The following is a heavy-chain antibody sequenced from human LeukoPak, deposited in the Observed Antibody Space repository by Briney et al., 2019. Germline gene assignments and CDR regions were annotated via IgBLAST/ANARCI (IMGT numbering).Heavy chain of an antibody. D-gene: IGHD4-17*01. CDR3: ARAPSGDTRLYGGYPYYYYGMDV. V-gene: IGHV4-31*03. CDR2: IYYSGST. Sequence: SETLSLTCTVSGGSISSGGYSWSWIRQHPGKGLEWIGYIYYSGSTYYNPSLKSRVTISVDTSKNQFSLKLSSVTAADTAVYYCARAPSGDTRLYGGYPYYYYGMDVWGQGTTVTVSS. J-gene: IGHJ6*02. CDR1: GGSISSGGYS.